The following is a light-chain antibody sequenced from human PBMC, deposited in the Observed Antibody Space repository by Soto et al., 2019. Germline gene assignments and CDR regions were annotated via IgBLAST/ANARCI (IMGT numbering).Light chain of an antibody. CDR1: QTLNRNY. J-gene: IGKJ1*01. CDR3: QQYDISPRT. V-gene: IGKV3-20*01. Sequence: EIVLTQSPGILSLSPGERATLSCRASQTLNRNYLAWYQQKPGQAPRVVIYSVSVRATGIPDRFSGSGSGTEFTLTIGRREAEDSAVYYCQQYDISPRTYGQGTKVEI. CDR2: SVS.